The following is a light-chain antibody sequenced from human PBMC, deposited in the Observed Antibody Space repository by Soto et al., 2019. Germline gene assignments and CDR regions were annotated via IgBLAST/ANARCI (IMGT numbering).Light chain of an antibody. J-gene: IGKJ3*01. CDR3: QQRSNWPLT. V-gene: IGKV3-11*01. Sequence: EIVLTQSPATLSLSPGERATLSCRASQSVSSYLAWYQQKPGQAPRLLIYDASNRATGIPARFSGSGSGTDFTLTISSLEPGDFAVYYCQQRSNWPLTLGPGTKVDIK. CDR2: DAS. CDR1: QSVSSY.